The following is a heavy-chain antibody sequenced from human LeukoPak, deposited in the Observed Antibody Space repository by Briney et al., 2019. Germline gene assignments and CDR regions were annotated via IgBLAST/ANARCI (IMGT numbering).Heavy chain of an antibody. J-gene: IGHJ3*02. CDR2: IYYSGST. D-gene: IGHD4-17*01. CDR1: GGSISSNY. Sequence: SETLSLTCTVSGGSISSNYWSWIRQPPGKGLEWIGYIYYSGSTNYNPSLKSQVTISVDTSKNQFSLKLSSVTAADTAVYYCARRDYGDYRAFDIWGQGTMVTVSS. CDR3: ARRDYGDYRAFDI. V-gene: IGHV4-59*08.